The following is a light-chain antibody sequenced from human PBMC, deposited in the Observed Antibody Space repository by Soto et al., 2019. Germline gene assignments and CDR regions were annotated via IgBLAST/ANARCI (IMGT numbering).Light chain of an antibody. V-gene: IGKV1-39*01. CDR3: QQSYSTPIT. CDR2: AAS. Sequence: DIQITQSPSSLSSSVVERFTITCRASQSISSYLNWYQQKPGKAPKLLIYAASSLQSGVPSRFSGSGSGTDFTLTISSLQPEDFATYYCQQSYSTPITFGQGTRLEIK. J-gene: IGKJ5*01. CDR1: QSISSY.